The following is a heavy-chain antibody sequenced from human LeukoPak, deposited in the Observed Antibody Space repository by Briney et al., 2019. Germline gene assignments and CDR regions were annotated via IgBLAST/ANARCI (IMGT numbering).Heavy chain of an antibody. V-gene: IGHV1-69*05. CDR3: AREANYYDSSGFIDY. CDR1: GGTFSSYA. CDR2: IIPIFGTA. D-gene: IGHD3-22*01. J-gene: IGHJ4*02. Sequence: ASVKVSCKVSGGTFSSYAISWVRQGPGQGLEWMGGIIPIFGTANYAQKFQGRVTITTDESTSTAYMELSSLRSEDTAVYYYAREANYYDSSGFIDYWGQGTLVTVSS.